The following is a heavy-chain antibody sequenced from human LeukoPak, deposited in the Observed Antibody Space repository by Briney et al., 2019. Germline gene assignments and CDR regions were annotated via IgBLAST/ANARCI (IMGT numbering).Heavy chain of an antibody. CDR1: GFTFSSYW. V-gene: IGHV3-7*01. J-gene: IGHJ4*02. CDR2: IKQDGSEK. D-gene: IGHD1-14*01. CDR3: ANLVFAGNFDY. Sequence: GGSLRLSCAASGFTFSSYWMSWVRQAPGKGLEWVANIKQDGSEKYYVDSVKGRFTISRDNAKNSLYLQMNSLRAEDTAVYYCANLVFAGNFDYWGQGTLVTVSS.